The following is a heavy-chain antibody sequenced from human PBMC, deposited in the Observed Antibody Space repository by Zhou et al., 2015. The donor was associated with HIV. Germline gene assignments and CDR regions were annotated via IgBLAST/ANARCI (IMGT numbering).Heavy chain of an antibody. CDR1: GGTFSSYT. CDR3: ARDRIAGDYYYYYYGMDV. Sequence: QVQLVQSGAEVKKPGSSVKVSCKASGGTFSSYTISWVRQAPGQGLEWMGRIIPILGIANYAQKFQGRVTITADKSTSTAYMELSSLRSEDTAVYYCARDRIAGDYYYYYYGMDVWGQGTTVTVSS. V-gene: IGHV1-69*08. J-gene: IGHJ6*02. D-gene: IGHD6-13*01. CDR2: IIPILGIA.